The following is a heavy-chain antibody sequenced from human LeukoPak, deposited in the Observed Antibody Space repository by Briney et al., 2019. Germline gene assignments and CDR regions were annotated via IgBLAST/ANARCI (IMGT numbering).Heavy chain of an antibody. CDR3: AKDRRAGSYDY. V-gene: IGHV3-23*01. CDR1: GFTFSRNG. D-gene: IGHD3-10*01. Sequence: GGSLRLSCAASGFTFSRNGMTWVRQAPGKGLEWVSAISGSGGNTYYADSVKGRFTISRDNSKNTPYLQMNSLRAEDTAVYYCAKDRRAGSYDYWGRGTLVTVSS. J-gene: IGHJ4*02. CDR2: ISGSGGNT.